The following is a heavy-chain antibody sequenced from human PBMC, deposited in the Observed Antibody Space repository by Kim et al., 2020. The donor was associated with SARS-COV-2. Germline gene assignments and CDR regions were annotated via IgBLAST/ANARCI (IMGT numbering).Heavy chain of an antibody. CDR2: ISSSSSYI. CDR3: ASGVYSSSLYGAHYYGIDV. J-gene: IGHJ6*02. V-gene: IGHV3-21*01. D-gene: IGHD6-13*01. Sequence: GGSLRLSCAASGFTFSSYSMNWVRQAPGKGLEWVSYISSSSSYIYYADSVKGRFTISRDNAKNSLYLQMNSLRAEDTAVYYCASGVYSSSLYGAHYYGIDVWGQGNAVPVS. CDR1: GFTFSSYS.